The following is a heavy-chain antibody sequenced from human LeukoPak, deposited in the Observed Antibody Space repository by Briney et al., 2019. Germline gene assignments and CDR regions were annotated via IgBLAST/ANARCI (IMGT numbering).Heavy chain of an antibody. CDR3: LRDWYGSGSYWQIRESYFDY. Sequence: PGGSLRLSCAASGFTFSNAWMSWVRQAPGKGLEWVGRIKSKTDGGTTDYAAPVKGRFTISRDDSKNTLYLQMNSPKTEDTAVYYCLRDWYGSGSYWQIRESYFDYWGQGTLVTVSS. J-gene: IGHJ4*02. CDR1: GFTFSNAW. D-gene: IGHD3-10*01. CDR2: IKSKTDGGTT. V-gene: IGHV3-15*01.